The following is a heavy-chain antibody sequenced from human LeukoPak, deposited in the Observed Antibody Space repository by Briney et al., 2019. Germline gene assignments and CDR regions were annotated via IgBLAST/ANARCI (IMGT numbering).Heavy chain of an antibody. V-gene: IGHV3-64*01. CDR1: GFTFSSYA. Sequence: GGSLRLSCAASGFTFSSYAMHWVRQAPGKGLEYVSGISSDGGSPFHVNSVKGRFTISRDNSKDMLYLQMGSLRAEDMAVYYCARKYCSGGRCQYYFDYWGQGTLVTVSS. CDR2: ISSDGGSP. D-gene: IGHD2-15*01. CDR3: ARKYCSGGRCQYYFDY. J-gene: IGHJ4*02.